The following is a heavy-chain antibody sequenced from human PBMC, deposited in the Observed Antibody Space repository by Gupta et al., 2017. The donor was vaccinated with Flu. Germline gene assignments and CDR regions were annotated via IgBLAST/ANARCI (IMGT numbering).Heavy chain of an antibody. V-gene: IGHV3-15*01. D-gene: IGHD3-16*01. CDR3: ATDSSGGITFDT. CDR1: GFIFSDAY. Sequence: EVQLVESGGGLVKPGGSLTLSCAASGFIFSDAYMNWVRQAPGKGLEWVGRVKSHTDGGTTDYAAPVKGRFTISRDDSRNTLFLQMRSLKTEDTAVYFCATDSSGGITFDTWGLGTMVTVSS. CDR2: VKSHTDGGTT. J-gene: IGHJ3*02.